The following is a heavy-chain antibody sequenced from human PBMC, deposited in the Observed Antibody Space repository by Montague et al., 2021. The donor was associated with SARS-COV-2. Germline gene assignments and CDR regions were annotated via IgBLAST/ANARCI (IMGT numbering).Heavy chain of an antibody. CDR2: ISYDGSNK. J-gene: IGHJ4*02. D-gene: IGHD6-19*01. Sequence: SLRLSCAASGFTFNNYDMNWVRQAPGKGLEWVAFISYDGSNKYYADSVKGRFTISRDNAKNTLYLQMNSLRAEDTAVYYCVRASLIKARIAVAGTSVYWGQGTLVTISS. CDR1: GFTFNNYD. CDR3: VRASLIKARIAVAGTSVY. V-gene: IGHV3-30-3*01.